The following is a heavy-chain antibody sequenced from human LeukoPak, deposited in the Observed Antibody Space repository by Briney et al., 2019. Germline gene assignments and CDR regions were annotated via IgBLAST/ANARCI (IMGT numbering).Heavy chain of an antibody. CDR3: ARPASAYYVNEGFDI. D-gene: IGHD3-3*01. Sequence: SETLSLTCTVSGDSITSYYWNWIRQPPGKGLEWIGHIYHSGSTNYNPSLKSRVTTSVDTSKNQISLKLSSVTAADTAVYYCARPASAYYVNEGFDIWGQGTMVTVSS. CDR1: GDSITSYY. V-gene: IGHV4-59*01. J-gene: IGHJ3*02. CDR2: IYHSGST.